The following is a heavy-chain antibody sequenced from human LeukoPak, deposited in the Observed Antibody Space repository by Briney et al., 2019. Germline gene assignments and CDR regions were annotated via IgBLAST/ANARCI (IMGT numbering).Heavy chain of an antibody. V-gene: IGHV3-23*01. CDR3: ARDTVGARDDS. CDR1: GFTFSTYG. D-gene: IGHD1-26*01. Sequence: GGSLRLSCAASGFTFSTYGMSWVRQAPGKGLVWVSAVSSTGGTTYYADSVKGRFTISRDNSKKTLYLQMNSLRGEDTAVYYCARDTVGARDDSWGQGTLVIVSS. CDR2: VSSTGGTT. J-gene: IGHJ4*02.